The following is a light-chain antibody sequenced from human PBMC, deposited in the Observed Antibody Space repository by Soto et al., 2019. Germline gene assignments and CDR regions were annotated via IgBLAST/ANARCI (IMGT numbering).Light chain of an antibody. CDR2: GAS. V-gene: IGKV3-20*01. CDR1: QSVSSSY. J-gene: IGKJ5*01. CDR3: QQSETYPLT. Sequence: EIVLTQSPGTLSLSPGERATLSCRASQSVSSSYLAWYQQKPGQAPRLLFYGASSRATGIPDRFSGSGSGTDFTLTISSLQPGDFATYYCQQSETYPLTFGQGTRLEIK.